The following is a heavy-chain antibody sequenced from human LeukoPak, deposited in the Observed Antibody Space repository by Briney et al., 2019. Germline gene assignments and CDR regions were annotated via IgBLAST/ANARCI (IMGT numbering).Heavy chain of an antibody. J-gene: IGHJ4*02. V-gene: IGHV5-51*01. CDR1: GYTFSYYW. D-gene: IGHD3-10*01. CDR2: IYPGDSDT. Sequence: GESLKISCKGSGYTFSYYWIGWVRQMSGKGLEWMGVIYPGDSDTRYSPSFQGQVTISADKYISTAYLQWSSLKASDTAIYYCVRQEQLSSESRRVDYWGQGTLVTVSS. CDR3: VRQEQLSSESRRVDY.